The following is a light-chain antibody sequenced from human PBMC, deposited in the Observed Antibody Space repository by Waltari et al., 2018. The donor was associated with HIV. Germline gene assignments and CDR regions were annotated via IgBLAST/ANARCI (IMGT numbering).Light chain of an antibody. CDR1: QSVNSN. Sequence: EIVMTQYPATLSVSPGERATLSCRASQSVNSNLAWYQQKPGQAPRLLIYGASTRATGIPARFSGSGSGTEFTLTISSLQSEDFAVYYCQHYNNWPPWTFGQGTQLEIK. CDR2: GAS. CDR3: QHYNNWPPWT. V-gene: IGKV3-15*01. J-gene: IGKJ2*02.